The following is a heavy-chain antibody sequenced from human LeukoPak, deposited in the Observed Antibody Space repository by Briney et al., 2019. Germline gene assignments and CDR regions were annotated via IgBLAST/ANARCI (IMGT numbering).Heavy chain of an antibody. Sequence: SGTLSLTCAVSAGSISSSNWWSWVRQPPGKGLGWIGEIYHSGSTNYNPSLKSRVTISVDKSKNQFSLKLSSVTAADTAVYYCARDKRQASGRGLDYWGQGTLVTVSS. V-gene: IGHV4-4*02. CDR2: IYHSGST. J-gene: IGHJ4*02. CDR3: ARDKRQASGRGLDY. CDR1: AGSISSSNW. D-gene: IGHD1-1*01.